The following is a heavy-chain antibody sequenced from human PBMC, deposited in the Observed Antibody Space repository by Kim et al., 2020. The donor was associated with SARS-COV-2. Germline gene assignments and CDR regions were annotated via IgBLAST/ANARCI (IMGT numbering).Heavy chain of an antibody. J-gene: IGHJ3*01. CDR2: LDPHSGNT. CDR3: ATPSPPKGYVFDACDV. CDR1: GYLFTGYY. D-gene: IGHD5-12*01. Sequence: ASVKVSCKTSGYLFTGYYVHWVRQAPGQGLEWMGRLDPHSGNTQLSEKFQGRLTLTSDTSISTAYMELRHLKSDDTAVYFCATPSPPKGYVFDACDVWG. V-gene: IGHV1-2*06.